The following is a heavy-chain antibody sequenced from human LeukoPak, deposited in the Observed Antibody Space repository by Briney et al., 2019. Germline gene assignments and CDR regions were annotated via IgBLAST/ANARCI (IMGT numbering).Heavy chain of an antibody. D-gene: IGHD3-3*01. CDR1: GFTVSSNY. J-gene: IGHJ1*01. CDR2: IYSGGST. CDR3: ATGYRRFWLQH. V-gene: IGHV3-66*01. Sequence: PGGSLRLSCAASGFTVSSNYMSWVRQAPGKGLEWVSVIYSGGSTYYADSVKGRFTISRDNSKNTLYLQMNSLRAEDTAVYYCATGYRRFWLQHWGQGTLVTVSS.